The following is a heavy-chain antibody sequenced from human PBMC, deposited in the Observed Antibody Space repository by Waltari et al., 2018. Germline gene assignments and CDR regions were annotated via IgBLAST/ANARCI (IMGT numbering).Heavy chain of an antibody. CDR3: ARDYDQDWFDP. Sequence: QLQLQESGPGLVRPSETLSLTCTVSGGAVSDFYWTGFRQPAGGGLEWIGRIHISGRTDYHPSLKSRVSMSVDTSKNQFSLKLSSVTAADTAVYYCARDYDQDWFDPWGQGTLVTVSS. CDR2: IHISGRT. D-gene: IGHD3-22*01. J-gene: IGHJ5*02. V-gene: IGHV4-4*07. CDR1: GGAVSDFY.